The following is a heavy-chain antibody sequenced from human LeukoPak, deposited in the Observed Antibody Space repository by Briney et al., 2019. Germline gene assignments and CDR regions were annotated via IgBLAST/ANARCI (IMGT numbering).Heavy chain of an antibody. CDR1: GYTISSHG. V-gene: IGHV1-18*01. D-gene: IGHD6-13*01. CDR2: ISAYNGNT. CDR3: AKVEAAAGTLAHFDY. J-gene: IGHJ4*02. Sequence: ASVTVSCKASGYTISSHGISWVRQAPGQGVEWMGWISAYNGNTDYAQTLQGRVTMTTDTSTSIAYMELRSLRSDDTAVYYCAKVEAAAGTLAHFDYWGQGTLVTVSS.